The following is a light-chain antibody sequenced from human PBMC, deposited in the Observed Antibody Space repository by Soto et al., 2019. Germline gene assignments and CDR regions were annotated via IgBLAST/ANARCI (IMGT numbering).Light chain of an antibody. CDR2: DNN. CDR1: SSNIGDNY. J-gene: IGLJ2*01. CDR3: GTWDSSLRAVV. V-gene: IGLV1-51*01. Sequence: QSVLTQPPSVSAAPGQKVTISCSGSSSNIGDNYVSWYQQLPGTAPQLLIYDNNERPSGIPDRLSGSKSATSATLDITGLQTGDEADYYCGTWDSSLRAVVFGGGTKLTVL.